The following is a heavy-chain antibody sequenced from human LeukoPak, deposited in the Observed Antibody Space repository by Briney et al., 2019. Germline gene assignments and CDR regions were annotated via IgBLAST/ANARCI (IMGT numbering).Heavy chain of an antibody. D-gene: IGHD3-10*01. Sequence: ASVKVSCKASGYTFTGYYMHWVRQATGQGLEWMGWINPNSGGTNYAQKFQGRVTMTRDTSISTAYMELSRLRSDETAVYYCARPRLWFGEGSWFDPWGQGTLVTVSS. CDR1: GYTFTGYY. CDR3: ARPRLWFGEGSWFDP. CDR2: INPNSGGT. V-gene: IGHV1-2*02. J-gene: IGHJ5*02.